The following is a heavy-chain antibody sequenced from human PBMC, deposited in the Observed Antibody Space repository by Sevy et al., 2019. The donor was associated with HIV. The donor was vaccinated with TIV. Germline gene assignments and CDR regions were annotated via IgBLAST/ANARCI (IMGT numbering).Heavy chain of an antibody. V-gene: IGHV4-39*01. CDR3: ARSMEQQPDAFDI. CDR2: IYSYGET. Sequence: SETLSLTCTVSGASIRDSSYYWAWILQPPGKGLEWIGNIYSYGETYYNSSLKSRVTISVDTSKNQFSLSLTSVTAADTAIYFCARSMEQQPDAFDIWGQGTMVTVSS. D-gene: IGHD6-13*01. J-gene: IGHJ3*02. CDR1: GASIRDSSYY.